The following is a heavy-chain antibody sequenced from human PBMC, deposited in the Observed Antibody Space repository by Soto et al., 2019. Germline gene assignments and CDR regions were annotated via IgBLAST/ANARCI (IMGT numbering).Heavy chain of an antibody. V-gene: IGHV3-53*01. D-gene: IGHD6-13*01. CDR2: IYSGGST. Sequence: PGWSLRLSCAASGFTVSSNYMSWVRQAPGKGLEWVSVIYSGGSTYYADSVKGRFTISRDNSKNTLYLQMNSLRAEDTAVYYCARDNASFRGIAAAGDPYYYYGMDVWGQGTTVTVSS. CDR1: GFTVSSNY. CDR3: ARDNASFRGIAAAGDPYYYYGMDV. J-gene: IGHJ6*02.